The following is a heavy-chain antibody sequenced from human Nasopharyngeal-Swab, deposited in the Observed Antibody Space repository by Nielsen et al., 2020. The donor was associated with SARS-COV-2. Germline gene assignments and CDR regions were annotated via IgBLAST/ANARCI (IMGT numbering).Heavy chain of an antibody. D-gene: IGHD5-12*01. V-gene: IGHV3-9*01. J-gene: IGHJ4*02. CDR2: ISWNSDSI. CDR1: GFTFDDYA. Sequence: SLKISCAASGFTFDDYAMHWVRQAPGKGLEWVSGISWNSDSIGYADSVKGRFTISRDNAKNSLYLQMNSLRAEDTALYYCATVYSGYGYYFDYWGQGTLVTVSS. CDR3: ATVYSGYGYYFDY.